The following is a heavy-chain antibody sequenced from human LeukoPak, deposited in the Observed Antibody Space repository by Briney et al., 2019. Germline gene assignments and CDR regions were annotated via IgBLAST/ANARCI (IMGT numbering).Heavy chain of an antibody. CDR1: GFTVSSNF. V-gene: IGHV3-53*01. Sequence: PGGSLRLSCAASGFTVSSNFMNWVRQAPGKGLEWVSVIYTGGSTNYADSVKGRFTLSRDSSKNTLYLQINSLRAEDTAVYYCARGAQPLDRWGQGTLVTVSS. CDR3: ARGAQPLDR. J-gene: IGHJ5*02. CDR2: IYTGGST.